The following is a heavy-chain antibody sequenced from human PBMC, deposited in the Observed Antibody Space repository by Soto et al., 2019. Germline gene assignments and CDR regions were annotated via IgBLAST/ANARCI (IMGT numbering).Heavy chain of an antibody. CDR3: ARDLDTAMASKGMDV. CDR2: INPNSGGT. J-gene: IGHJ6*02. D-gene: IGHD5-18*01. V-gene: IGHV1-2*02. Sequence: ASVKVSCKASGYTFTGYYMHWVRQAPGQGLEWMGWINPNSGGTNYAQKFQGRVTMTRDTSISTAYMELSRLRSDDTAVYYCARDLDTAMASKGMDVWGQGTTVTVSS. CDR1: GYTFTGYY.